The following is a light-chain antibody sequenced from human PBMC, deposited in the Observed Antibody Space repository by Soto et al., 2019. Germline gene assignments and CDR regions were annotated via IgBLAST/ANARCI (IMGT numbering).Light chain of an antibody. V-gene: IGKV1-9*01. CDR1: QGISSN. CDR2: AAS. Sequence: DIQLTQSPSFLSASVGDRVTITCRASQGISSNLAWYQQKPGKAPKLLIYAASTLQRGVPSRFSGSGSGTEFTLTISSLQPEDFATYYCQQFNSYPITFGQGTRLESK. J-gene: IGKJ5*01. CDR3: QQFNSYPIT.